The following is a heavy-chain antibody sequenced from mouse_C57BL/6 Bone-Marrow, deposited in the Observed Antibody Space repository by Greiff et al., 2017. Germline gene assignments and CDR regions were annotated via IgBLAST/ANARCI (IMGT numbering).Heavy chain of an antibody. CDR2: IYPGDGDT. D-gene: IGHD3-2*02. CDR3: ARSGQLRQYYFDY. V-gene: IGHV1-82*01. J-gene: IGHJ2*01. CDR1: GYAFSSSW. Sequence: VQLVESGPELVKPGASVKISCKASGYAFSSSWMNWVKQRPGKGLEWIGRIYPGDGDTNYNGKFKGKATLTADKSSSTAYMQLSSLTSEDSAVYFCARSGQLRQYYFDYWGQGTTLTVSS.